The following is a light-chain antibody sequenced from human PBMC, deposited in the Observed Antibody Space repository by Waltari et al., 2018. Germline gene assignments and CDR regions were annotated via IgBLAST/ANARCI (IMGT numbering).Light chain of an antibody. V-gene: IGKV1-NL1*01. J-gene: IGKJ2*01. CDR2: AAS. CDR1: QAITNS. CDR3: QQYKTFPVT. Sequence: DIQMTQSPSSLSASVGDSVAITCRVSQAITNSLAWYQQMPGKAPKLLLYAASTLENGVPARFSGSGSGTDYTLTISSLQPEDFATYYCQQYKTFPVTFGQGTNLEIK.